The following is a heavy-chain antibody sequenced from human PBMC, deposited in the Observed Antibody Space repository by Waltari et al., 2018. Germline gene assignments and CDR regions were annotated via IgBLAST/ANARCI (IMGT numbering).Heavy chain of an antibody. CDR2: IYTSGST. V-gene: IGHV4-61*02. Sequence: QVQLQESGPGLVKPSQTLSLTCPVSGGSISSGSYYWSWIRQPAGKGLEWIGRIYTSGSTNYNPSLKSRVTISVDTSKNQFSLKLSSVTAADTAVYYCARVVVVPAADSDWFDPWGQGTLVTVSS. D-gene: IGHD2-2*01. J-gene: IGHJ5*02. CDR3: ARVVVVPAADSDWFDP. CDR1: GGSISSGSYY.